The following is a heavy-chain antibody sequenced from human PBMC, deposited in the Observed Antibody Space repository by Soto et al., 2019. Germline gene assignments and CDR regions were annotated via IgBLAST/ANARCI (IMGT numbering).Heavy chain of an antibody. CDR1: GFTFSSYA. J-gene: IGHJ6*02. D-gene: IGHD2-2*01. CDR3: ARGLVVKAEYYYYYYGMDV. CDR2: ISYDGSNK. Sequence: XESLSLSCAASGFTFSSYAMHWVRQAPGKGLEWVAVISYDGSNKYYADSVKGRFTISRDNSKNTLYLQMNSLRAEDTAVYYCARGLVVKAEYYYYYYGMDVWGQGTTVTVSS. V-gene: IGHV3-30-3*01.